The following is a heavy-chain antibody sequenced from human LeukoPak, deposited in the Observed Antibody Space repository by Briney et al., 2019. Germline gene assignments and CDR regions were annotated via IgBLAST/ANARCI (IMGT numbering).Heavy chain of an antibody. Sequence: SETLSLTCTVSGGSISSSSYYWGWIRQPPGKGLEWIGSIYYSGSTYYNPSLKSRVTISVDTSKNQFSLKLSSVTAADTAVYYCARPGWYYYGSGSRKANNWFDPWGQGTLVTVSS. CDR2: IYYSGST. CDR3: ARPGWYYYGSGSRKANNWFDP. D-gene: IGHD3-10*01. CDR1: GGSISSSSYY. J-gene: IGHJ5*02. V-gene: IGHV4-39*01.